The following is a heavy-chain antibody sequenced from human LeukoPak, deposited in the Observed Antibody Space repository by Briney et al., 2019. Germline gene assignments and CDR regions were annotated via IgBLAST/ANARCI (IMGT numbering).Heavy chain of an antibody. J-gene: IGHJ4*02. V-gene: IGHV3-23*01. D-gene: IGHD1-7*01. CDR1: GFTFSNSG. Sequence: GGSLRLSCAASGFTFSNSGMRWVRQAPGKGLEGVSAITGNDKTTYYADSVKGRFTISRDNSKNTLYLQMNSLRAEDTAVYYCAKDLELFDYWGQGTLVTVSS. CDR2: ITGNDKTT. CDR3: AKDLELFDY.